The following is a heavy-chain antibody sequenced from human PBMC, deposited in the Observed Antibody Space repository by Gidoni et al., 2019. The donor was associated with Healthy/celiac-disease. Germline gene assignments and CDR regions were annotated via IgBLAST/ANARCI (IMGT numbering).Heavy chain of an antibody. J-gene: IGHJ4*02. CDR1: GYTFTSYA. Sequence: QVQLVQSGAEVKKPGASVKVSCKASGYTFTSYAMHWVRQAPGQRLEWMGWINAGNGNTTYSQKFQGRVTITRDTSASTAYMELSSLRSEDTAVYYCARNDYGDYLPLYYLGQGTLVTVSS. V-gene: IGHV1-3*01. CDR3: ARNDYGDYLPLYY. CDR2: INAGNGNT. D-gene: IGHD4-17*01.